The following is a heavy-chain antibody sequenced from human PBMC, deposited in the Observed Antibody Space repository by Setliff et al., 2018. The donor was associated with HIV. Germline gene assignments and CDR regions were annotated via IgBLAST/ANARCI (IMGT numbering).Heavy chain of an antibody. V-gene: IGHV4-34*01. CDR2: IYHSGIT. D-gene: IGHD3-10*01. CDR3: VRAFGSGSYRWFDP. Sequence: SETLSLTCAVYGGSFSGYYWGWIRQAPGKGLEWIGNIYHSGITYYNPSLKSRVTISVDTSKNQFSLRLSSVTAADTAVYYCVRAFGSGSYRWFDPWGQGTLVTVSS. J-gene: IGHJ5*02. CDR1: GGSFSGYY.